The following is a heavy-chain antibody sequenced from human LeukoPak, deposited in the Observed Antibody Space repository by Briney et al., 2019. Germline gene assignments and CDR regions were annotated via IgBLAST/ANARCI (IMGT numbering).Heavy chain of an antibody. CDR2: IYYSGST. D-gene: IGHD3-3*01. J-gene: IGHJ4*02. CDR1: GGSISSHY. CDR3: AREFVDDFWSGYSDY. Sequence: SETLALMCTVSGGSISSHYWSWIRQPSGKGLEEIGDIYYSGSTNYNPYLKSRATISVDTTKNQFSLKLNSVTAADTAVYYCAREFVDDFWSGYSDYWGQGTLVTVSS. V-gene: IGHV4-59*11.